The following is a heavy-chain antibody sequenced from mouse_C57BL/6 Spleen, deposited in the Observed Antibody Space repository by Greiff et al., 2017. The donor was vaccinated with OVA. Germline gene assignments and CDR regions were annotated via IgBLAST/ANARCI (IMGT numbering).Heavy chain of an antibody. J-gene: IGHJ4*01. V-gene: IGHV1-50*01. CDR1: GYTFTSYW. Sequence: QVHVKQSGAELVKPGASVKLSCKASGYTFTSYWMQWVKQRPGQGLEWIGEIDPSDSYTNYNQKFKGKATLTVDTSSSTAYMQLSSLTSEDSAVYYCARWNGAMDYWGQGTSVTVSS. CDR2: IDPSDSYT. CDR3: ARWNGAMDY.